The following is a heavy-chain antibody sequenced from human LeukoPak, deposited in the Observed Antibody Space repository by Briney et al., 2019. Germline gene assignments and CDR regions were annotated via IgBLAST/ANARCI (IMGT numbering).Heavy chain of an antibody. J-gene: IGHJ4*02. V-gene: IGHV4-39*07. D-gene: IGHD6-13*01. CDR1: GGSISSTTYY. CDR3: ARTYPGIAAAGDIDY. Sequence: PSETLSLTCTVSGGSISSTTYYWDWIRQPPGKGLEWIGTIYYSGSTYYNPSLKSRVTISVDTSKNQFSLKLSSVTAADTAVYYCARTYPGIAAAGDIDYWGQGTLVTVSS. CDR2: IYYSGST.